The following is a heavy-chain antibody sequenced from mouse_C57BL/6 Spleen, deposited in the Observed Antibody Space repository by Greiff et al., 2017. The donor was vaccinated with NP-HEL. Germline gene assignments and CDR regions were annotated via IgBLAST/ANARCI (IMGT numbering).Heavy chain of an antibody. CDR1: GYTFTSYW. CDR3: ASTAQAEAMDY. CDR2: IDPSDSYT. D-gene: IGHD3-2*02. V-gene: IGHV1-69*01. Sequence: VQLQQPGAELVMPGASVKLSCKASGYTFTSYWMHWVKQRPGQGLEWIGEIDPSDSYTNYNQKFKGKSTLTVDKSSSTAYMQLSSLTSEDSAVYYCASTAQAEAMDYWGQGTSVTVSS. J-gene: IGHJ4*01.